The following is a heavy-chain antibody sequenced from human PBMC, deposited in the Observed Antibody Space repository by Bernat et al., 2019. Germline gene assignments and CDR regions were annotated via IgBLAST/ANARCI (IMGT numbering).Heavy chain of an antibody. CDR1: GFTVSVNY. J-gene: IGHJ4*02. CDR2: LYTNGQT. V-gene: IGHV3-53*01. CDR3: ARDMPPPDQWLPTT. D-gene: IGHD6-19*01. Sequence: EVQLVESGGGLIQPGGSLTLSCAASGFTVSVNYMSWVRQAPGKGLEWLSVLYTNGQTYYAGSVKGRFTIYSDSSEDTLYLQMNSLRAEDTAVYYCARDMPPPDQWLPTTWGQGTLVTVSS.